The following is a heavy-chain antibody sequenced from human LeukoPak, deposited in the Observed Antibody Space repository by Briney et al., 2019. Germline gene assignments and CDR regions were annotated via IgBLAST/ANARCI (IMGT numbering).Heavy chain of an antibody. D-gene: IGHD3-22*01. Sequence: GGSLRLSCAASGFTFSSYAMTWVRQAPGKGLEWVSAISAGGSTYYADSVKGRFTISRDNSKNTLYLQMNSLRAEDTGVYYCAKRGQYYYDSSGYYYQDWGQGTLVIVSS. V-gene: IGHV3-23*01. CDR1: GFTFSSYA. J-gene: IGHJ4*02. CDR2: ISAGGST. CDR3: AKRGQYYYDSSGYYYQD.